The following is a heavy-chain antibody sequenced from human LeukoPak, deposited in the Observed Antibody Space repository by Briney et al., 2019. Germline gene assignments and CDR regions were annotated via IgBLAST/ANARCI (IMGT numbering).Heavy chain of an antibody. CDR1: GFTFSSNA. V-gene: IGHV3-23*01. CDR3: AKSVWGSSGYYPDWFDP. J-gene: IGHJ5*02. Sequence: GGALRLSCAAPGFTFSSNAMSWVRQAPGKGLEWVSAFSGSGGSTYYADSVKGRFTISRDNSKNTLYLQMNSLRAEDTAVYYCAKSVWGSSGYYPDWFDPWGQGTLVTVSS. CDR2: FSGSGGST. D-gene: IGHD3-22*01.